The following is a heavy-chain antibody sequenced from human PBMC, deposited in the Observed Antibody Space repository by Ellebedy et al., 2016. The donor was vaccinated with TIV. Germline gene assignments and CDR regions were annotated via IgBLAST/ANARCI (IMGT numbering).Heavy chain of an antibody. J-gene: IGHJ3*02. Sequence: PGGSLRLSCAASGFTFSSYGMHWVRQAPGKGLEWVAVIWYDGSNKYYADSVKGRFTISRDNSKNTLYLQMNSLRAEDTAVYYCARDPFWSGDAFDIWGQGTMVTVSS. CDR3: ARDPFWSGDAFDI. V-gene: IGHV3-33*01. CDR1: GFTFSSYG. CDR2: IWYDGSNK. D-gene: IGHD3-3*01.